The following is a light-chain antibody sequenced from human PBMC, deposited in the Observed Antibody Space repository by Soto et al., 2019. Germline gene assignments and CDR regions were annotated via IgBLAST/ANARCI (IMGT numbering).Light chain of an antibody. V-gene: IGLV1-51*01. Sequence: QSVLTQPPSLSAAPGQKVTIYCSGSTSSIGNNHVSWYQQLPGTAPKPLIYRNDRRPSGIPDRFSGSKFETSATLDITGLQTGDEADYYCGTWDSSLGGWVFGGGTQLTVL. CDR2: RND. CDR1: TSSIGNNH. CDR3: GTWDSSLGGWV. J-gene: IGLJ3*02.